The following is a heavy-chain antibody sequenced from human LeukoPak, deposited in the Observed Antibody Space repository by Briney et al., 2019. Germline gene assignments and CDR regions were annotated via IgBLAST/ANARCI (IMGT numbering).Heavy chain of an antibody. CDR3: ARDHYYDGRGRFDP. Sequence: WETLSLTFRVSGGSVTSGTYHWGWIRQPPGKGLEWIGSVYFDGGTHYNSSLQSRVTISIDTSKNQFSLRRSSVTAADTALYYCARDHYYDGRGRFDPWGQGTLVTVSS. CDR2: VYFDGGT. V-gene: IGHV4-39*07. D-gene: IGHD3-16*01. J-gene: IGHJ5*02. CDR1: GGSVTSGTYH.